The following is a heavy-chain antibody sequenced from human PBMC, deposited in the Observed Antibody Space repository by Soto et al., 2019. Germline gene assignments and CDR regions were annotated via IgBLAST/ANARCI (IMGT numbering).Heavy chain of an antibody. CDR1: GGAITSSSYN. CDR3: ASSYGDYEVWWIMTFDY. D-gene: IGHD4-17*01. V-gene: IGHV4-39*01. J-gene: IGHJ4*02. Sequence: SETLSLTCPFSGGAITSSSYNWGWIRQPPGKGLGWIGSFYYSGSTYYNPSLKSRATVSVDTSKNQFSLKLSSVTAADTAVYYCASSYGDYEVWWIMTFDYWGQGTLVTVSS. CDR2: FYYSGST.